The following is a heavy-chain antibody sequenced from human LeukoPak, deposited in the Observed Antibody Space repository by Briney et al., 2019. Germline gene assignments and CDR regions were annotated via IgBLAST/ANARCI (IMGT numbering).Heavy chain of an antibody. Sequence: GGSLRLSCVVSGVTFNSYAMNWVRQAPGKGLEWISGISGTGSSKYYAESVKGRFTISRDNSKKTLYLQMNSLRVEDTAIYYCANPPGYSSSGDYWGQGTLVTVSS. CDR1: GVTFNSYA. D-gene: IGHD6-6*01. CDR3: ANPPGYSSSGDY. V-gene: IGHV3-23*01. CDR2: ISGTGSSK. J-gene: IGHJ4*02.